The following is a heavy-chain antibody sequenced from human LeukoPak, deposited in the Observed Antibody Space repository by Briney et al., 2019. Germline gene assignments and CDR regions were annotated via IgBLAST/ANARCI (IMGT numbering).Heavy chain of an antibody. CDR1: GFTFDDYG. D-gene: IGHD1-26*01. Sequence: RGSLRLSCTASGFTFDDYGMSWVRQAPGKGLEWVSGINWNGGSTGYADSVKGRFTISRDNAKNSLYLQMNSLRAEDTALYYCASGGIYYGAAFDFWGQGSLVTVSS. V-gene: IGHV3-20*04. CDR2: INWNGGST. J-gene: IGHJ4*02. CDR3: ASGGIYYGAAFDF.